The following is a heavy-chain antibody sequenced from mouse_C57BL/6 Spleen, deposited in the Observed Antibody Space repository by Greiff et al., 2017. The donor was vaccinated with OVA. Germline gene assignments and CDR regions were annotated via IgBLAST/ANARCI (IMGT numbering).Heavy chain of an antibody. CDR3: ARRGDYDVGGMDY. D-gene: IGHD2-4*01. CDR1: GYTFTDYN. CDR2: INPNNGGT. J-gene: IGHJ4*01. V-gene: IGHV1-22*01. Sequence: EVQLQQSGPELVKPGASVKMSCKASGYTFTDYNMHWVKQSHGKSLEWIGYINPNNGGTSYNQKFKGKATLTVNKSSSTAYMELRSLTSEDSAVYYCARRGDYDVGGMDYWGQGTSVTVSS.